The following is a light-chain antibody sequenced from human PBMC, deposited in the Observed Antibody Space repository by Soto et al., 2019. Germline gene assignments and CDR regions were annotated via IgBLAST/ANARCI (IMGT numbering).Light chain of an antibody. CDR2: DAS. Sequence: IVLTQAPATLSVAPGERATVSCRASQSVSSNLAWHQQRPGQAPRLLIYDASNRATGVPDRFSGSGSGTDFTLTISRLEPEDFAVYYCQQYGSSLTFGGGTKVDIK. CDR3: QQYGSSLT. V-gene: IGKV3-20*01. J-gene: IGKJ4*01. CDR1: QSVSSN.